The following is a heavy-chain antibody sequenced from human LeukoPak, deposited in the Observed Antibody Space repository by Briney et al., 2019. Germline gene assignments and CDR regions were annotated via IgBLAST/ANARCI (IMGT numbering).Heavy chain of an antibody. Sequence: TAGSLRLSCAASGFTVINNDMTWIRQAAGKGLEWVSVLYSDGNTKYTDSVQGRFTISRDNSKNTLYLEMNSLSPDDTAVYYCARGVEPLAANTLAYWGQGTPVTVSS. J-gene: IGHJ4*02. D-gene: IGHD1-14*01. V-gene: IGHV3-53*01. CDR2: LYSDGNT. CDR3: ARGVEPLAANTLAY. CDR1: GFTVINND.